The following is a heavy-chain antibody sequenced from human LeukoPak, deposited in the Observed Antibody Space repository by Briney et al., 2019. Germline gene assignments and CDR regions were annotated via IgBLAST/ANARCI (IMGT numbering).Heavy chain of an antibody. Sequence: SQTLSLTCTVSGGSISSGSYYWSWIRQPAGKGLEWIGRIYTSVSTNYNPSLKSRVTISVDTSKNQFSLKLSSVTAADTAVYYCARTGGNYVAKIDYWGQGTLVTVSS. J-gene: IGHJ4*02. CDR3: ARTGGNYVAKIDY. CDR1: GGSISSGSYY. V-gene: IGHV4-61*02. CDR2: IYTSVST. D-gene: IGHD1-7*01.